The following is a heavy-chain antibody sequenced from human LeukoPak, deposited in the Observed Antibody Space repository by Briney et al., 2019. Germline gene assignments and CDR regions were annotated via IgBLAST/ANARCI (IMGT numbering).Heavy chain of an antibody. CDR1: GFTLSSYA. D-gene: IGHD3-10*01. J-gene: IGHJ4*02. V-gene: IGHV3-23*01. Sequence: GGSLRLSCAASGFTLSSYAMTWVRQAPGRGLEWVSSVDGGGGGTYYADSVKGRFTISRDNSKDTLYLQMNGLRAEDTAVYFCAKRSPYYGSGSYRDKYYYFDYWGQGTLVTVSS. CDR3: AKRSPYYGSGSYRDKYYYFDY. CDR2: VDGGGGGT.